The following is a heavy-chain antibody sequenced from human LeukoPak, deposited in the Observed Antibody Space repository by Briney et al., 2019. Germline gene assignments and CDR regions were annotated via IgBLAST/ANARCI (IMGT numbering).Heavy chain of an antibody. V-gene: IGHV7-4-1*01. CDR1: GYTFLSYD. D-gene: IGHD3-22*01. Sequence: ASVKVSCKASGYTFLSYDINWVRQATGQGLEWMGWVNTNTGNPTYAQGFTGRFVFSSDTSVSTAYLQIGSLKAEDTAVYYCVINFDSSGYFGYWGQGTLVTVSS. J-gene: IGHJ4*02. CDR3: VINFDSSGYFGY. CDR2: VNTNTGNP.